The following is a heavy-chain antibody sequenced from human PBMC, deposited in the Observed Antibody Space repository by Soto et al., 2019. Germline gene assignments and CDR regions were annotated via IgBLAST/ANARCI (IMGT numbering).Heavy chain of an antibody. D-gene: IGHD3-22*01. J-gene: IGHJ3*02. V-gene: IGHV4-31*01. CDR3: ARDPKTPYSYYYDSTAGFDI. Sequence: QVQLQESGPGLVKPSQTLSLTCTVSGGSISSGGYYWSWIRQHPGKGLEWIGYIYYSGSTYYNPSLKSLVTISVDTSKNQFSLKLSSVTAADTAVYYCARDPKTPYSYYYDSTAGFDIWGQGTMVTVSS. CDR1: GGSISSGGYY. CDR2: IYYSGST.